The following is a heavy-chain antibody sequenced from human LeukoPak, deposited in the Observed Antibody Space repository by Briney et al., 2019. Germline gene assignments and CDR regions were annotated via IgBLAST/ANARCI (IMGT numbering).Heavy chain of an antibody. Sequence: GGSLRLSCAASGFTFSNYGMHRVRQAPGKGLEWVAFIRYDGSNKYYTDSVKGRFTISRDNSKNTLYLQMNSLRPEDTAVYYCATNSNYNFDSWGQGILVTVSS. CDR3: ATNSNYNFDS. CDR1: GFTFSNYG. V-gene: IGHV3-30*02. CDR2: IRYDGSNK. J-gene: IGHJ4*02. D-gene: IGHD4-11*01.